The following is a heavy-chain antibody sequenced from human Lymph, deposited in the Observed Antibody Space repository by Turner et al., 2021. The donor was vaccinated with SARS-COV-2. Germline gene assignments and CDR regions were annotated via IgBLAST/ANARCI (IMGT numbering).Heavy chain of an antibody. Sequence: QVQLVQSGAEVKKPGSSVKVSCKASGGTFSSSAISWVRQAPGQGLGWRGGIIPLLAKAKYENKFQGGVTITADKSTSTAYMELGSLRSEDTAVYFCARIAAPGMGGGVHYYYYAMDVWGQGTTVTVSS. CDR3: ARIAAPGMGGGVHYYYYAMDV. CDR1: GGTFSSSA. D-gene: IGHD6-13*01. J-gene: IGHJ6*02. V-gene: IGHV1-69*10. CDR2: IIPLLAKA.